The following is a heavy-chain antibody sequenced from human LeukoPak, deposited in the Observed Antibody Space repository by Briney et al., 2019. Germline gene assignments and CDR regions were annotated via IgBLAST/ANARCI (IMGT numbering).Heavy chain of an antibody. CDR2: IFHSGNT. D-gene: IGHD1-26*01. V-gene: IGHV4-38-2*02. CDR3: ARVGSLRWYSYYLDV. CDR1: GYSISSGYF. J-gene: IGHJ6*03. Sequence: SETLSLTCTVSGYSISSGYFWGWIRQPPGKGLEWVGTIFHSGNTYYNPSLKSRVTISVATSKNQFSLKLSSVTAADTAVYFCARVGSLRWYSYYLDVWGKGTTVTVSS.